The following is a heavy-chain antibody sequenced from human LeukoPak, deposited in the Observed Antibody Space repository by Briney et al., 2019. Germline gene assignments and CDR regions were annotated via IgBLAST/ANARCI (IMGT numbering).Heavy chain of an antibody. CDR3: ARVGDMEAFDI. V-gene: IGHV3-21*01. D-gene: IGHD3-16*01. Sequence: GGSLRLSCAASGFTFDDYGMSWVRQAPGKGLEWVSSISSSSSYIYYADSVKGRFTISRDNSKNTVYLQMNSLRGEDTAVYYCARVGDMEAFDIWGQGTRVTVSS. J-gene: IGHJ3*02. CDR2: ISSSSSYI. CDR1: GFTFDDYG.